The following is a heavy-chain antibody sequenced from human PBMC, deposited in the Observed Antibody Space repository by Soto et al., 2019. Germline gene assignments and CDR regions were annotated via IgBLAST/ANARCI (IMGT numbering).Heavy chain of an antibody. D-gene: IGHD5-12*01. J-gene: IGHJ4*02. CDR3: AREGNLGRWLQPLDF. CDR2: IYYSGST. CDR1: GGSISSSRYY. Sequence: PSETLSLTCTVSGGSISSSRYYWGWIRQPPGKGLEWIGNIYYSGSTYYNPSLKSRVTISVDTSKNQFSLKLTSVTAADTAKYFCAREGNLGRWLQPLDFWGQGTLVTVSS. V-gene: IGHV4-39*07.